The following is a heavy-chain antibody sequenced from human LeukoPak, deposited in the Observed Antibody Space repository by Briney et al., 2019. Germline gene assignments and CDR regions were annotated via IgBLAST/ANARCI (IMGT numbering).Heavy chain of an antibody. CDR3: ARASDPWLQLT. CDR2: IKQDGSEK. Sequence: GGSLRLSCAASGFTFSNSWMIWVRQPPGKGLEWVGNIKQDGSEKRYADSVRGRSTISRDNAQTSLYLQMNSLRAEDTAVYYCARASDPWLQLTWGQGTLVTVSS. J-gene: IGHJ5*02. D-gene: IGHD5-24*01. CDR1: GFTFSNSW. V-gene: IGHV3-7*05.